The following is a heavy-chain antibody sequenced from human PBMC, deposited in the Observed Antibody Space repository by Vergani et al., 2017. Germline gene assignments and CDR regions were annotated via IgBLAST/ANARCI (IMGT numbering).Heavy chain of an antibody. J-gene: IGHJ6*03. V-gene: IGHV4-30-2*01. CDR1: GDSITNGGFS. CDR3: ARASLRALVGYYYYMDV. Sequence: QLQLQESGSGLVKLSQTLSLTCAVSGDSITNGGFSWNWIQQPPGKGPEWIGYIFPSGNSDYNPSLKNRVSISLDKSKNQFSLWVNSVTAADTAVYFCARASLRALVGYYYYMDVWGKGKTVVVSS. CDR2: IFPSGNS. D-gene: IGHD3-16*02.